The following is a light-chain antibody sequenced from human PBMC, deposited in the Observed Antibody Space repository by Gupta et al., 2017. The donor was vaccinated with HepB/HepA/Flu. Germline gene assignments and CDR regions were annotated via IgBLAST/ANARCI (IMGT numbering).Light chain of an antibody. J-gene: IGKJ5*01. Sequence: EIVLTQSPGTLSLSPGERATLSCRASQSVSSSYLAWYQQKPGQAPRLLIYGASSRATGIPDRFSGSGSGTDFTLTISSREPEDFAVYYCQQNGRSPPITFGQGTRVEIK. CDR2: GAS. V-gene: IGKV3-20*01. CDR1: QSVSSSY. CDR3: QQNGRSPPIT.